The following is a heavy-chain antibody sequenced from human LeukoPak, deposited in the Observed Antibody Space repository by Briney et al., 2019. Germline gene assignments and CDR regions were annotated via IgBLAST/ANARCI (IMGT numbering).Heavy chain of an antibody. CDR3: AKGRSSGRPYYFDY. V-gene: IGHV3-23*01. CDR1: GFTFSSYA. CDR2: ISGSGGTT. Sequence: PGGSLRLSCAAPGFTFSSYAMSWVRQAPGKGLEWVSTISGSGGTTYYAEFVKGRFTISRDNSKNTLYLQMNSLRAEDTAVYYCAKGRSSGRPYYFDYWGQGTLVTVSS. J-gene: IGHJ4*02. D-gene: IGHD3-22*01.